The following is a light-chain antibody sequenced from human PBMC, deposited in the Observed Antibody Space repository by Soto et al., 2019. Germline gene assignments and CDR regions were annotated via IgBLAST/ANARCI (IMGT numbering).Light chain of an antibody. V-gene: IGLV3-1*01. Sequence: SYELPQPPSVSVSPGQTASITCSGENLGDKYACWYQQKPGQSPVLVIYQDSKRPSGIPERFSGSNSGNTATLTISGTQAMDEADYYCQAWERSTVVVCGGTKLTVL. J-gene: IGLJ2*01. CDR1: NLGDKY. CDR2: QDS. CDR3: QAWERSTVV.